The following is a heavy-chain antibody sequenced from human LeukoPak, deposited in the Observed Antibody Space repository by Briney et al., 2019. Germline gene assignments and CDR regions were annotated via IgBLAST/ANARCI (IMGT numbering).Heavy chain of an antibody. CDR1: GYSFTSYW. CDR3: ARHRSDYYDSSGYYNY. V-gene: IGHV5-10-1*01. Sequence: GEPLKISCKGSGYSFTSYWISWVRQMPGKGLEWMGRIDPSDSYTNYSPSFQGHVTISADKSISTAYLQWSSLKASDTAMYYCARHRSDYYDSSGYYNYWGQGTLVTVSS. J-gene: IGHJ4*02. D-gene: IGHD3-22*01. CDR2: IDPSDSYT.